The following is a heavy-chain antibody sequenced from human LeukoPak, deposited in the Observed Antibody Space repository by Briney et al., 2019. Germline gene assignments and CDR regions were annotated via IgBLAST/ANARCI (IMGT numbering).Heavy chain of an antibody. CDR1: GFTFSSYG. Sequence: PGRSLRLSCAASGFTFSSYGMHWVRQAPGKGLEWVAVIWYDGSNKYYADSVKGRFTISRDNSKNTLYLQMNSLRAEDTAVYYCAKDLNVWGTYYFDYWGQGTLVTVSS. CDR2: IWYDGSNK. V-gene: IGHV3-33*06. D-gene: IGHD3-16*01. J-gene: IGHJ4*02. CDR3: AKDLNVWGTYYFDY.